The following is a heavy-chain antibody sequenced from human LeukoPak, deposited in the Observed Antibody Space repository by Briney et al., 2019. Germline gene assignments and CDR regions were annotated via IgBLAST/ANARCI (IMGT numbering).Heavy chain of an antibody. J-gene: IGHJ4*02. Sequence: PGGSLRLSCAASGFTFSSYAMSWVRQAPEKGLEWVSAISGSGGSTYYADSVKGRFSISRDNSKNTLYLQMNSLRAEDTAVYYCATDPWFGPDRHTAYWGQGTLVTVSS. CDR1: GFTFSSYA. CDR2: ISGSGGST. CDR3: ATDPWFGPDRHTAY. D-gene: IGHD3-10*01. V-gene: IGHV3-23*01.